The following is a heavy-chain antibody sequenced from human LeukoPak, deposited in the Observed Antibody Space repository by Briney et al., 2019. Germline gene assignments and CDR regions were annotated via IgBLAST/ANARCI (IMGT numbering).Heavy chain of an antibody. CDR1: GFTLSSYW. D-gene: IGHD6-13*01. V-gene: IGHV3-74*01. CDR3: ARAAAGYYYYYMDV. Sequence: GGSLRLSCAASGFTLSSYWMRWVRQAPGKGLVWVSRINSDGSSTSYADSVKGRFTISRDNAKNTLYLQMNSLRAEDTAVYYCARAAAGYYYYYMDVWGKGTTVTNSS. J-gene: IGHJ6*03. CDR2: INSDGSST.